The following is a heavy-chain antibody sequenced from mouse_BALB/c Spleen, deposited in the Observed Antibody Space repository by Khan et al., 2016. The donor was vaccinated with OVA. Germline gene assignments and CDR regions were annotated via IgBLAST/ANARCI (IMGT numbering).Heavy chain of an antibody. Sequence: EVELVESGGGLVKPGGSLKLSCAASGFSFSSYTLSWVRQTPEKRLEWVATVNSGATYTFYPDSVQGRFTISRDNAKNTLYLQMSSLKSEDTAMYYWTRDGNYAHWYFDVWGAGTTVTVSS. CDR1: GFSFSSYT. D-gene: IGHD2-1*01. CDR2: VNSGATYT. CDR3: TRDGNYAHWYFDV. J-gene: IGHJ1*01. V-gene: IGHV5-6-4*01.